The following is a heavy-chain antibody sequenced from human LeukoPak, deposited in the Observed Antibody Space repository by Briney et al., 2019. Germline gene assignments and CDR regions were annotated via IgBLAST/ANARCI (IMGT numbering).Heavy chain of an antibody. CDR2: IRGSGGST. CDR3: AKDDVVVVAATYGYYFDY. CDR1: GFTFSSYA. J-gene: IGHJ4*02. D-gene: IGHD2-15*01. V-gene: IGHV3-23*01. Sequence: TGGSLRLSCAASGFTFSSYAMSWVRQAPGKGLEWVSAIRGSGGSTYYADSVKGRFTISRDNSKNTLYLQMNSLRAEDTAVYYCAKDDVVVVAATYGYYFDYWGQGTLVTVSS.